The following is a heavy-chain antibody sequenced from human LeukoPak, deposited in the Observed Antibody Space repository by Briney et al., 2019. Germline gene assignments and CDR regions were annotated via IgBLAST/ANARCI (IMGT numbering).Heavy chain of an antibody. CDR1: GFTFSSYS. D-gene: IGHD4-11*01. Sequence: TGGSLRLSCAASGFTFSSYSMNWVRQAPGKGLEGVSSISSSSSYIYYADSVKGQFTISRDNAKNSLYLQMNSLRAEDTAVYYCARVSSSNNLFDYWGQGTLVTVSS. CDR3: ARVSSSNNLFDY. V-gene: IGHV3-21*01. J-gene: IGHJ4*02. CDR2: ISSSSSYI.